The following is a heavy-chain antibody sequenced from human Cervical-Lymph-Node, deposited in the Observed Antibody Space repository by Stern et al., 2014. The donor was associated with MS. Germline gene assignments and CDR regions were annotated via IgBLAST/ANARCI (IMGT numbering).Heavy chain of an antibody. J-gene: IGHJ5*02. V-gene: IGHV4-4*02. CDR3: ARVVAGCSRTSCFQDL. D-gene: IGHD2-2*01. CDR1: GASVISGNW. Sequence: VQLQESGPGLVKPSGTLSLTCAVSGASVISGNWWTWVRQPPGRTLQWIGELYHREGANSTPSLKSRVTISIDKSTNHFSLKMPSMTAADTAVYYCARVVAGCSRTSCFQDLWGQGTLVTVSS. CDR2: LYHREGA.